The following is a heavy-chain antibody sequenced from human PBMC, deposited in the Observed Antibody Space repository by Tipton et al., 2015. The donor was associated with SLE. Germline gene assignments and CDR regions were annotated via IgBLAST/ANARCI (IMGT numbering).Heavy chain of an antibody. J-gene: IGHJ4*02. V-gene: IGHV4-59*01. CDR3: ARVVVVVASYFDY. CDR2: IYYSGST. D-gene: IGHD2-15*01. CDR1: GGSISSYY. Sequence: TLSLTCTVSGGSISSYYWSWIRQPPGKGLEWIGYIYYSGSTNYNPSLKSRVTISVDTSKNQFSLKLSSVTAADTAVYYCARVVVVVASYFDYWGQGTLVPVSS.